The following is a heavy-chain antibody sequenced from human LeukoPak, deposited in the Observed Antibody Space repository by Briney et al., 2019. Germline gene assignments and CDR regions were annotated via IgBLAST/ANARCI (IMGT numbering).Heavy chain of an antibody. Sequence: PSETLSLTCAVYGGPFSGYYWSWIRQPPGKGLEWIGEINHSGGTNYNPSLKSRVTISVDTSKNQFSLKLSSVTAADTAVYYCARGEYCSSTSCYMNWFDPWGQGTLVTVSS. CDR1: GGPFSGYY. D-gene: IGHD2-2*02. J-gene: IGHJ5*02. CDR3: ARGEYCSSTSCYMNWFDP. V-gene: IGHV4-34*01. CDR2: INHSGGT.